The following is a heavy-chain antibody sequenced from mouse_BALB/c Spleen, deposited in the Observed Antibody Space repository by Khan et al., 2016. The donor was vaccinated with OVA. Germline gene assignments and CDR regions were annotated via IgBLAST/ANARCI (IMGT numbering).Heavy chain of an antibody. V-gene: IGHV9-3-1*01. J-gene: IGHJ1*01. CDR3: ARNGNYWYFDV. CDR1: GYTFTNYG. CDR2: INTYTGEP. Sequence: LVESGPELKKPGETVKISCKASGYTFTNYGMNWVKQAPGKGLKWMGWINTYTGEPTYADDFKGRFAFSLETSASTAYLQINNLKNEDTATYCCARNGNYWYFDVWGAGTTVTVSS. D-gene: IGHD2-1*01.